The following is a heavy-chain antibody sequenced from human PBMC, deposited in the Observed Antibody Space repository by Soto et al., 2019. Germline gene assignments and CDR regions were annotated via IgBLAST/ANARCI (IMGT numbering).Heavy chain of an antibody. CDR1: GFTFSSYG. J-gene: IGHJ4*02. D-gene: IGHD3-10*01. V-gene: IGHV3-30*18. CDR2: ISYDGSNK. CDR3: AKADGSGSPFDY. Sequence: QVQLVESGGGVVQPGRSLRLSCAASGFTFSSYGMHWVRQAPGKGLEWVAVISYDGSNKYYADSVKGRFTISRDNSKNTLYLQINSLRAEDTAVYYCAKADGSGSPFDYWGQGTLVTVSS.